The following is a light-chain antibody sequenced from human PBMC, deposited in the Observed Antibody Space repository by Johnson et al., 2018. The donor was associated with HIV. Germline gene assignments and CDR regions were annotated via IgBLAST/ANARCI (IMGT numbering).Light chain of an antibody. CDR2: DNN. J-gene: IGLJ1*01. Sequence: QPVLTQPPSVSAAPGQKVTISCSGNNSNIGNNYVSWYQQLPGTAPKLLIYDNNKRQSGIPDRFSGSKSGTSATLGISGLQTGDEADYYCGTWDNSLSAGVFGSGTKVTVL. V-gene: IGLV1-51*01. CDR3: GTWDNSLSAGV. CDR1: NSNIGNNY.